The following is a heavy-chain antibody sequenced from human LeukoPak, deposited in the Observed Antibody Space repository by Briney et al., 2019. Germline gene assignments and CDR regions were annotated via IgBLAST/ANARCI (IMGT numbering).Heavy chain of an antibody. Sequence: ASVKVPCKASGYTFTSYYMHWVRQAPGQGLEWMGIINPSGGSTSYAQKFQGRVTMTRDTSTSTVYMELSSLRSEDTAVYYCARDRGAVAGKRGYFDYWGQGTLVTVSS. CDR3: ARDRGAVAGKRGYFDY. J-gene: IGHJ4*02. D-gene: IGHD6-19*01. V-gene: IGHV1-46*01. CDR1: GYTFTSYY. CDR2: INPSGGST.